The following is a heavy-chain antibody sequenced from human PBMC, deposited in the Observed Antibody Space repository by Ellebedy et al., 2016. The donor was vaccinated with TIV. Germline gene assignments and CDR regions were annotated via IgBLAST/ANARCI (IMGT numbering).Heavy chain of an antibody. Sequence: SETLSLTCTVSGGPISGYHWSWIRQPPGKGLEWIGYVRYSSTTDHNAALTGRVTMSVDTSKNQVSLKLTSVTAADTAVYYCARTIATPYWYFDLWGRGTLVTVSS. D-gene: IGHD6-13*01. J-gene: IGHJ2*01. CDR2: VRYSSTT. CDR1: GGPISGYH. CDR3: ARTIATPYWYFDL. V-gene: IGHV4-59*01.